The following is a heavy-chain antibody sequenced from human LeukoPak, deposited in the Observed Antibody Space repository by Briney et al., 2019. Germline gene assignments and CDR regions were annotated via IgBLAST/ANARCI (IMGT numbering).Heavy chain of an antibody. CDR3: ARAVGPFDF. CDR1: GFIFSTYG. V-gene: IGHV3-33*01. Sequence: GGSLRPSCAASGFIFSTYGMHWVRQAPGKGLEWVAVIWYDGSNKYYAYSVKRRFTISRDNSKNTLHLLMNTLRAEDTAVYYCARAVGPFDFWGQGTMVTVSA. J-gene: IGHJ3*01. CDR2: IWYDGSNK.